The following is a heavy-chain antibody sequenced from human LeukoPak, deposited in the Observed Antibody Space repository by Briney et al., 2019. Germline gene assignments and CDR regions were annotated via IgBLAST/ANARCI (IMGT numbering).Heavy chain of an antibody. J-gene: IGHJ4*02. CDR3: ARAPDFGSGWLLDQ. V-gene: IGHV4-4*07. Sequence: PSETLSLTCTVSGGSISTHYWTWIRQPAGKGLEWIRRIYTSGSTNYNPSLKSRVTMSLDTSRNRFSLKVTSVTAADTGVYYCARAPDFGSGWLLDQWGQGSLVTVSS. D-gene: IGHD6-19*01. CDR1: GGSISTHY. CDR2: IYTSGST.